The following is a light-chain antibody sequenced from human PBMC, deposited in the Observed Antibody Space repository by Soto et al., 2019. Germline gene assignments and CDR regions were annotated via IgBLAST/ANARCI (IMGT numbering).Light chain of an antibody. CDR3: QQYVSAPWT. J-gene: IGKJ1*01. V-gene: IGKV3-20*01. CDR1: QSVSSS. Sequence: EIVLTQSPGTLSLSPGERATLSCRASQSVSSSLAWYQQKPGQASRLLIHGASSRATGIPDRFSGSGSGTDFTLTISRLEPEDFAVYSCQQYVSAPWTFGQGTKVEIK. CDR2: GAS.